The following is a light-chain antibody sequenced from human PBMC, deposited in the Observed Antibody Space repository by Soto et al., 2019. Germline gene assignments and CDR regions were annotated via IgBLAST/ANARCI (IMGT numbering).Light chain of an antibody. CDR3: HQYGSTPT. Sequence: EIVLTQSPGTLSLSPGERATLSCRASQSVSSNYLAWYQQKPGQAPRVLIYGASSRATGIPDRFSGSGSGTDFTLTISRPEPEDFAVYYCHQYGSTPTFGGGTKVEIK. CDR2: GAS. CDR1: QSVSSNY. J-gene: IGKJ4*01. V-gene: IGKV3-20*01.